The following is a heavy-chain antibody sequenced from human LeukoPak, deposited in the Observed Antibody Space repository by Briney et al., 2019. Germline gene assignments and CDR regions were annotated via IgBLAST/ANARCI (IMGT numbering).Heavy chain of an antibody. CDR2: IYYSGST. CDR1: GGSISSGGYY. J-gene: IGHJ6*02. Sequence: PSQTLSLTCTVSGGSISSGGYYWSWIRQHPGKGLEWIGYIYYSGSTYYNPSLKSRVTISVDTSKNQFSLKLSSVTAADTAVYYCASSLGMAAAGTSLWRINYYYNGIDVWGQGTTVTVSS. CDR3: ASSLGMAAAGTSLWRINYYYNGIDV. D-gene: IGHD6-13*01. V-gene: IGHV4-31*03.